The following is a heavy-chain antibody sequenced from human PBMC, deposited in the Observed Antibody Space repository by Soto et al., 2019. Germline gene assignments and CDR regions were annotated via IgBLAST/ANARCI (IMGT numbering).Heavy chain of an antibody. D-gene: IGHD2-2*01. CDR3: ASVQCFSSSCSYLNL. J-gene: IGHJ2*01. CDR1: GGSINSGGSY. V-gene: IGHV4-31*03. CDR2: IYYSGTT. Sequence: QVQLQESGPGLVKPSQTLSLTCTVSGGSINSGGSYWSWIRQSPGEGLEWIGYIYYSGTTYYNPSLKSRVSISLDTSKNQFSLKLSSVTAADTAIYYCASVQCFSSSCSYLNLWGRGTLVTVSS.